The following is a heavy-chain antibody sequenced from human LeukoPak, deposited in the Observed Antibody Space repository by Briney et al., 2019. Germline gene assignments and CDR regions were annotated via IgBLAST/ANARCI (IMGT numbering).Heavy chain of an antibody. CDR1: GFTFDDYA. D-gene: IGHD6-19*01. Sequence: GRSLRLSCAASGFTFDDYAMHWVRQAPGKGLEWVSGISWNSGSIGYADSVKGRFTISRDNAKNSLYLQMNSLRAEDTALYYCAKDIRAVAGTNAFDIWGQGTMVTVSS. CDR2: ISWNSGSI. V-gene: IGHV3-9*01. CDR3: AKDIRAVAGTNAFDI. J-gene: IGHJ3*02.